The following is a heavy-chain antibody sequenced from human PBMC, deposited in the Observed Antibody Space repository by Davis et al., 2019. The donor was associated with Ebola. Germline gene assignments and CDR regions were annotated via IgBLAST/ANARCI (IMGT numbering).Heavy chain of an antibody. CDR3: VKDRFLGGNWFDS. Sequence: GGSLRLSCAASGFTFSDYGMHWVRQAPGKGLEWVTFIWYDGSKKYYGDSVKGRFTISRDASKNTLYLQMKSLRAEDTAVYYCVKDRFLGGNWFDSWGQGTLVIVS. CDR1: GFTFSDYG. D-gene: IGHD3-3*01. J-gene: IGHJ5*01. CDR2: IWYDGSKK. V-gene: IGHV3-30*02.